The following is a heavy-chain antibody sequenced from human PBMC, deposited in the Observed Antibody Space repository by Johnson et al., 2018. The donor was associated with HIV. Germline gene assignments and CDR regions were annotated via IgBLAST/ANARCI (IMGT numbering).Heavy chain of an antibody. CDR1: GFTFSSYA. Sequence: VQLVESGGGVVQPGRSLRLSCAASGFTFSSYAMHWVRQAPGKGLEWVAVIWYDGSNNYYADSVQGRFTISRDNSKNTLYLQMNSLKSEDTAVYYCTTDQVGRNYGGKYHIWGQGTMVTVSS. CDR2: IWYDGSNN. V-gene: IGHV3-33*08. CDR3: TTDQVGRNYGGKYHI. J-gene: IGHJ3*02. D-gene: IGHD1-7*01.